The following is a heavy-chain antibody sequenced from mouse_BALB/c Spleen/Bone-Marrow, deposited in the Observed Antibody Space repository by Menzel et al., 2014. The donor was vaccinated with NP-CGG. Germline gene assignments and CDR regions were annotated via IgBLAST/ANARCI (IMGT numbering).Heavy chain of an antibody. Sequence: QVQLQQSGAELARPGASVKMSCKASGYTFTNYTMQWIRQRPGQGLEWIGYIVPSSDYTNYNQNFKDKATLTADKSSSTAYMQLNSLTSEDFAVYCCAREARTGAWFAYWGQGTLVTVSA. CDR1: GYTFTNYT. D-gene: IGHD4-1*01. CDR2: IVPSSDYT. V-gene: IGHV1-4*01. CDR3: AREARTGAWFAY. J-gene: IGHJ3*01.